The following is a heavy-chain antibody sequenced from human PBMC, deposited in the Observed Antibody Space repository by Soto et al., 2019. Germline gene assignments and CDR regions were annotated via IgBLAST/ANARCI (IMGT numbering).Heavy chain of an antibody. J-gene: IGHJ5*02. CDR1: GGSISSSNW. Sequence: PSETLSLTCAVSGGSISSSNWWSWVRQPPGKGLEWIGEIYHSGSTNYNPSLKSRVTISVDKSKNQFSLKLSSVTAADTAVYYCAKHRDCYGGTCYSGEFDPWGQGTLVTVSS. V-gene: IGHV4-4*02. D-gene: IGHD2-15*01. CDR3: AKHRDCYGGTCYSGEFDP. CDR2: IYHSGST.